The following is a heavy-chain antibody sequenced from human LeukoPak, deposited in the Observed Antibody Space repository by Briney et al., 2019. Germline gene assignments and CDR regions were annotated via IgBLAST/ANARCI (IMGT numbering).Heavy chain of an antibody. Sequence: GGSLRLSCAASGFTFSSYALHWVRQAPGKGLEYVSGISSDGGSPFHVNSVKGRFTISRDNSKDTLYLQMGSLRAEDMAVYYCAREYCSGGRCQYYFDYWGQGTLVTVSS. CDR3: AREYCSGGRCQYYFDY. D-gene: IGHD2-15*01. CDR2: ISSDGGSP. J-gene: IGHJ4*02. CDR1: GFTFSSYA. V-gene: IGHV3-64*01.